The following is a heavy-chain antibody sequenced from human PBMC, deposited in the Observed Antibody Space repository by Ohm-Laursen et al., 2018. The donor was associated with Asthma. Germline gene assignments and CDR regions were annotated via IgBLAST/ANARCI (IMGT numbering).Heavy chain of an antibody. V-gene: IGHV1-8*01. J-gene: IGHJ6*02. CDR2: MNPNSGNT. CDR1: GYTFTSYD. CDR3: ARGGPGGYGDYYYYYYYGMDV. Sequence: ASVKVSCKASGYTFTSYDINWVRQATGQGLEWMGWMNPNSGNTGYAQKFQGRVTMTRNTSISTAYMELSSLRSEDTAVYYCARGGPGGYGDYYYYYYYGMDVWGQGTTVTVSS. D-gene: IGHD4-17*01.